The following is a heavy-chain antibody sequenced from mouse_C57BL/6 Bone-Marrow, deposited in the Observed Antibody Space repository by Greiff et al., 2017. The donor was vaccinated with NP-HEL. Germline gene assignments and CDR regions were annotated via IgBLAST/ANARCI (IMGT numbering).Heavy chain of an antibody. V-gene: IGHV7-3*01. CDR3: ERDRKEYYGRSPWFAC. Sequence: DVKLVESGGGLVQPGGSLSLSCAASGFTFTDYYMSWVRQPPGKGLEWLGFIRNKDNGYTKEYSASVKGRFTTSRDNSQSILYLQVNDLRAENSATYYGERDRKEYYGRSPWFACWGQGTLVTVSA. CDR1: GFTFTDYY. D-gene: IGHD1-1*01. CDR2: IRNKDNGYTK. J-gene: IGHJ3*01.